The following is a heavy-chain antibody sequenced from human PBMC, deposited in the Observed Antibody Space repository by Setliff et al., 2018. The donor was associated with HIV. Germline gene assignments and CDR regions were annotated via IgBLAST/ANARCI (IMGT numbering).Heavy chain of an antibody. D-gene: IGHD2-15*01. CDR2: INHSGVT. J-gene: IGHJ4*02. Sequence: PSETLSLTCAVYGGSFSGYYWSWIRQPPGKGLEWIGEINHSGVTFYNPSLKSRITISVDTSKNQFSLKLTSVTAADTALYYCARQRGNNYWAFDSWGQGTLVTVSS. CDR3: ARQRGNNYWAFDS. CDR1: GGSFSGYY. V-gene: IGHV4-34*01.